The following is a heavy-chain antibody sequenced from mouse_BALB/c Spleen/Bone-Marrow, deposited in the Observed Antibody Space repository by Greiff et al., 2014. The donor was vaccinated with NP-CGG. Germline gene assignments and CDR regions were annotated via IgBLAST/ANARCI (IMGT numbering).Heavy chain of an antibody. V-gene: IGHV1S81*02. CDR2: INPSSGRT. D-gene: IGHD2-2*01. J-gene: IGHJ4*01. CDR3: AARLSHLAMDY. Sequence: QVQLKESGAELVKPGASLKLSCKASGYTFTNYWIHWVKQRPGQGLEWIGEINPSSGRTNYNEKFKTKATLTVDKSSSTAYMQLSSLTSEDSAVNYCAARLSHLAMDYWGQGTSVTVSS. CDR1: GYTFTNYW.